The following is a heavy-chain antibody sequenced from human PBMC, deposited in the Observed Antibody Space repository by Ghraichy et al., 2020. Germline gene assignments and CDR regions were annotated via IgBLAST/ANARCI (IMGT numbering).Heavy chain of an antibody. CDR2: MYSGGST. J-gene: IGHJ3*02. CDR3: ARDRWFDI. D-gene: IGHD2-15*01. Sequence: GGSLRLSCAVSGFTVSSNYMSWVRQAPGKGLEWVPVMYSGGSTYYADSVKGRFTISRDNSKNTLYLQMNSLRVEDTAVYYCARDRWFDIWGQGTMVTVSS. V-gene: IGHV3-66*02. CDR1: GFTVSSNY.